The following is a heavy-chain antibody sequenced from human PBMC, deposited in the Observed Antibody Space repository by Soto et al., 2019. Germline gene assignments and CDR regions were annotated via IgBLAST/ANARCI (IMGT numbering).Heavy chain of an antibody. Sequence: SGTLSLSCSVAGGSIRSNIYYWGWIRQRPGKGLEWIATVHYSGSTYYTPSLKNRVTISADTSNNQFSLRLNSVTAADTAVYYCARQHYYDSSGYYTSKWGQGTLVTVS. CDR3: ARQHYYDSSGYYTSK. V-gene: IGHV4-39*01. CDR1: GGSIRSNIYY. D-gene: IGHD3-22*01. CDR2: VHYSGST. J-gene: IGHJ1*01.